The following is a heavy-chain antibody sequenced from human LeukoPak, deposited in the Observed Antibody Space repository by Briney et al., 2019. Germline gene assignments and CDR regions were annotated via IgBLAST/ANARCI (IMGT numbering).Heavy chain of an antibody. J-gene: IGHJ4*02. D-gene: IGHD1-1*01. CDR3: ARHRRIERTFGY. V-gene: IGHV4-39*01. CDR2: IYYSGST. CDR1: GGSISSSSYY. Sequence: SETLSLTCTVSGGSISSSSYYWGWIRQPPGKGLEWIGSIYYSGSTYYNPSLKSRVTISVDTSKNQFSLKLSSVTAADTAVYYCARHRRIERTFGYWGQGTLVTVSS.